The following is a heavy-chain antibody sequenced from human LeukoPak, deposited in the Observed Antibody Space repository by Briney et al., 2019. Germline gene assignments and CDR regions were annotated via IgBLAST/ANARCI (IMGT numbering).Heavy chain of an antibody. CDR3: AKGPQSSPQYHFDY. CDR2: IRGSGDTT. V-gene: IGHV3-23*01. Sequence: PGGSLRLSCAVSGLPFGFYAMTWVRQAPGKGLEWVSTIRGSGDTTYHADSVKGRLSISRDNSKSTLYLQMNSLRAEDTAVYYCAKGPQSSPQYHFDYWGQGILVTVSS. D-gene: IGHD2-2*01. J-gene: IGHJ4*02. CDR1: GLPFGFYA.